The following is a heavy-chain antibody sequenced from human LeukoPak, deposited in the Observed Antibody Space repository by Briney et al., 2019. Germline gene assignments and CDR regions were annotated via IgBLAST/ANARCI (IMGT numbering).Heavy chain of an antibody. CDR1: GGSFSGYY. V-gene: IGHV4-34*01. J-gene: IGHJ4*02. Sequence: SETLSLTCAVYGGSFSGYYWSWIRQPPGKGLEWIGEINHSGSTNYNPSLKSRVTISVDTSKDQFSLKLSSVTAADTAVYYCARWGSYRYTGYYFDYWGQGTLVTVSS. D-gene: IGHD3-16*02. CDR3: ARWGSYRYTGYYFDY. CDR2: INHSGST.